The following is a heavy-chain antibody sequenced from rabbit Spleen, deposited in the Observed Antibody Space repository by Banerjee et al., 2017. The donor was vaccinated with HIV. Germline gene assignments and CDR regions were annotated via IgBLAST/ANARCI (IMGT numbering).Heavy chain of an antibody. CDR3: ARNYVNFFDP. Sequence: QEQLVESGGGLVQPEGSLTLPCTAAGFSFSSSYYMCWVRQAPGKGLEWIACIDTSDGDTDYANWPKGRFTISKASSTTVTLKMTSLTDADTATHFCARNYVNFFDPWGPGTLVT. D-gene: IGHD1-1*01. V-gene: IGHV1S45*01. CDR1: GFSFSSSYY. CDR2: IDTSDGDT. J-gene: IGHJ2*01.